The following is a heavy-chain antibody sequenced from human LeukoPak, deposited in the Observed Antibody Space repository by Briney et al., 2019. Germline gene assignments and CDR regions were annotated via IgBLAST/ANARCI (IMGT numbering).Heavy chain of an antibody. Sequence: KSSETLSLTCTVSGGSISSYYWSWIQQPPGKGLEWIGYIYYSGSTNYNPSLKSRVTISVDTSKNQFSLKLSSVTAADTAVYYCARVSAERPGGRYYYYGMDVWGQGTTVTVSS. CDR2: IYYSGST. CDR3: ARVSAERPGGRYYYYGMDV. V-gene: IGHV4-59*01. J-gene: IGHJ6*02. D-gene: IGHD1-1*01. CDR1: GGSISSYY.